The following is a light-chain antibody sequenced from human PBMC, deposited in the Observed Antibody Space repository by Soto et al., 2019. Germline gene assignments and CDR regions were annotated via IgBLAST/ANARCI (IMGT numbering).Light chain of an antibody. CDR1: QSLXRF. CDR2: YAS. V-gene: IGKV1-5*01. Sequence: DIQVTQYPSTLSASVGDRVTITCRASQSLXRFFAWYQHQPGKAPKLLXYYASTLESGVPSRFSGTGSGTEFTFSITSLQPEYFANYYCQQLKSYTITFGQGTRLEIK. CDR3: QQLKSYTIT. J-gene: IGKJ5*01.